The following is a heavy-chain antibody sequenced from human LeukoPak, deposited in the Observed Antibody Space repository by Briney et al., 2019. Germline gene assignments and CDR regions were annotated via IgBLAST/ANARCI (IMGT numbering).Heavy chain of an antibody. V-gene: IGHV3-66*01. D-gene: IGHD3/OR15-3a*01. CDR1: GFTVSSNY. CDR3: ARYGLGAHAFDI. J-gene: IGHJ3*02. CDR2: IYSGGST. Sequence: GESLKISCAASGFTVSSNYMNWVRQAPGKGLEWVSVIYSGGSTYYADSVKGRFTISRDNSKNTLYLQMNSLRAEDTAVYYCARYGLGAHAFDIWGQGTMVTVSS.